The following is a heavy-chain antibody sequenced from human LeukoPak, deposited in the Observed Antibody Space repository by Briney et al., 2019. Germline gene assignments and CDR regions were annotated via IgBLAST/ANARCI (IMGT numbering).Heavy chain of an antibody. CDR2: IYHTGTT. V-gene: IGHV4-39*07. CDR3: ARVSVRGVISGFYFFDS. D-gene: IGHD3-10*01. CDR1: GGSIRSSSYF. Sequence: SETLSLTCSVSGGSIRSSSYFWAWIRQPPGKGLEWIGTIYHTGTTYYNPSLKSRVTMSVDTSTNQFSLTLNSVTAADTAVHYCARVSVRGVISGFYFFDSWGQGTLVTVS. J-gene: IGHJ4*02.